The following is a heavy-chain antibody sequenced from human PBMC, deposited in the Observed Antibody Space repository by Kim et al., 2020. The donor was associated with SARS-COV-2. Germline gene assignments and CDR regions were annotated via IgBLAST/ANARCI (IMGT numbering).Heavy chain of an antibody. D-gene: IGHD5-18*01. J-gene: IGHJ4*02. CDR3: AKGGDGYSRPLDY. V-gene: IGHV3-23*01. Sequence: PDTRKGRLTISRDTPKGTLHLQVNSLRAGDTAVYYCAKGGDGYSRPLDYWGQGTLVTVSS.